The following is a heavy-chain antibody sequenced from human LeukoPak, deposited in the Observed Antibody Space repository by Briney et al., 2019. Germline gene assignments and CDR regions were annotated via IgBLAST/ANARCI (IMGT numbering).Heavy chain of an antibody. CDR1: GYIFKKAC. V-gene: IGHV3-15*01. CDR3: TSRYGSGPETRFDH. CDR2: IKSEGDGGGTA. Sequence: RGSLRLSCAASGYIFKKACMTWVRQTPGKRLEWVGRIKSEGDGGGTADYAGRVYGIFTISMDGSKYTLLMRISSQRTDITSVYYYTSRYGSGPETRFDHWGQGTLVTVSS. D-gene: IGHD4-11*01. J-gene: IGHJ5*02.